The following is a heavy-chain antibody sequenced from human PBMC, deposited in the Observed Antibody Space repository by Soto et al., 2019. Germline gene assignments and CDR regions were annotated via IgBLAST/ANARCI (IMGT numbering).Heavy chain of an antibody. CDR2: IIPIFGTA. V-gene: IGHV1-69*13. CDR3: ARGRSHSSSRYLGQNGMDV. J-gene: IGHJ6*02. Sequence: GASVKVSCKASGGTFSSYAISWVRQAPGQGLEWMGRIIPIFGTANYAQKFQGRVTITADESTSTAYMELSSLRSEDTAVYYCARGRSHSSSRYLGQNGMDVWGQGTTVTVSS. CDR1: GGTFSSYA. D-gene: IGHD6-13*01.